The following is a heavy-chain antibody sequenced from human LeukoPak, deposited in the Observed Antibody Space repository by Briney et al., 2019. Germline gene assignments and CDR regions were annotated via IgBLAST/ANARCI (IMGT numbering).Heavy chain of an antibody. CDR1: AGSMSTYY. CDR3: ARHGRDLENASVDAFVI. D-gene: IGHD5-24*01. CDR2: VHASGSA. Sequence: PSETLSLTCTVSAGSMSTYYWSWIRQPAGKALEWIGRVHASGSANYNASLKSRVTMSVDTSKNQFSLRLSPVTAADTALYYCARHGRDLENASVDAFVIWGQGTMVTVSS. J-gene: IGHJ3*02. V-gene: IGHV4-4*07.